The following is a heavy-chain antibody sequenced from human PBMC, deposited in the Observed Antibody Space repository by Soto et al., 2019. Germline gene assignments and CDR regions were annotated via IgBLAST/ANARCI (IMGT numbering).Heavy chain of an antibody. Sequence: EVQLLESGGGLVQPGGSLRLSCAASGFTFSSYAMSWVRQAPGKGLEWVSAISGSGGSTYYADSVKGRFTISRDNSKNTLYLQMNSLRAEDTAVYYCAKDALLVGATTTSAFDIWGQGTMVTVSS. CDR1: GFTFSSYA. D-gene: IGHD1-26*01. J-gene: IGHJ3*02. V-gene: IGHV3-23*01. CDR2: ISGSGGST. CDR3: AKDALLVGATTTSAFDI.